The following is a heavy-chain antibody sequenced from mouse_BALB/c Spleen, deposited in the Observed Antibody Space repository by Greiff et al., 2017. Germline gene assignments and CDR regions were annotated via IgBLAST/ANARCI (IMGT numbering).Heavy chain of an antibody. V-gene: IGHV5-17*02. D-gene: IGHD1-2*01. CDR1: GFTFSSFG. CDR3: ARSSDPLLRLPSWFAY. J-gene: IGHJ3*01. CDR2: ISSGSSTI. Sequence: EVQGVESGGGLVQPGGSRKLSCAASGFTFSSFGMHWVRQAPEKGLEWVAYISSGSSTIYYADTVKGRFTISRDNPKNTLFLQMTSLRSEDTAMYYCARSSDPLLRLPSWFAYWGQGTLVTVSA.